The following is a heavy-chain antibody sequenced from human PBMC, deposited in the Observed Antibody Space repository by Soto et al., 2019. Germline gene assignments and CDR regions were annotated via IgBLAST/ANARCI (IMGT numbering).Heavy chain of an antibody. D-gene: IGHD5-18*01. J-gene: IGHJ4*02. CDR3: AGEKSYGYADY. Sequence: SETLSLTCTVSGGSISSTGYYWGWIRQPPGKGLEWIGSIYYSGSTSYNPSLQSRVTMSVDTSKNQLSLKVSSVTAADTAVYYCAGEKSYGYADYWGQGTLVTVSS. V-gene: IGHV4-39*02. CDR2: IYYSGST. CDR1: GGSISSTGYY.